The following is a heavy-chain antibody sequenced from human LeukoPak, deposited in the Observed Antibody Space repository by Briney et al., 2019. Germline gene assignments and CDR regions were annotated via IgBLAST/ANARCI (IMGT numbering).Heavy chain of an antibody. CDR2: IHPSGSST. CDR1: GYTFTSYY. Sequence: ASVKVSCKASGYTFTSYYIHWVRQAPGQGLEWMGIIHPSGSSTSYAQKFQGRVTMTRDTSTSTVYMEVSSLRSEDTAVYYCARGRSVTSGFDYWGQGALVTVSS. V-gene: IGHV1-46*01. D-gene: IGHD4-17*01. J-gene: IGHJ4*02. CDR3: ARGRSVTSGFDY.